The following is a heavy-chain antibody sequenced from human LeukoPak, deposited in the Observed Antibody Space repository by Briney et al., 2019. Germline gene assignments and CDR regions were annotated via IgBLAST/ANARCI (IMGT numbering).Heavy chain of an antibody. V-gene: IGHV4-39*01. CDR1: GGSISSSSYY. Sequence: SETLSLTCTVSGGSISSSSYYWGWIRQPPGKGLEWIGRIYYSGSTYYNPSLKSRVTISVDTSKNQFSLKLSSVTAADTAVYYCARLGDSSGWYATRFDYWGQGTLVTVSS. CDR2: IYYSGST. D-gene: IGHD6-19*01. J-gene: IGHJ4*02. CDR3: ARLGDSSGWYATRFDY.